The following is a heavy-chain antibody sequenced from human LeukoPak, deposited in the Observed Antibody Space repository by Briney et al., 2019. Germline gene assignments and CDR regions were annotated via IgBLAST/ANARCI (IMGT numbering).Heavy chain of an antibody. J-gene: IGHJ4*02. Sequence: SVKVSCKASGGTFSSYATSWVRQAPGQGLEWMGGIIPIFGTANYAQKFQGRVTITADESTSTAYMELSSLRSEDTAVYYCAREAAAAGRYYFDYWGQGTLVTVSS. CDR2: IIPIFGTA. D-gene: IGHD6-13*01. CDR3: AREAAAAGRYYFDY. CDR1: GGTFSSYA. V-gene: IGHV1-69*13.